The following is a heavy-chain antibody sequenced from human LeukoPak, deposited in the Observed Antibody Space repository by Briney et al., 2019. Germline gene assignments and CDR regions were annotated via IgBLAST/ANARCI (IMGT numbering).Heavy chain of an antibody. D-gene: IGHD1-1*01. CDR3: AKLWSTSRGAFDI. J-gene: IGHJ3*02. V-gene: IGHV3-23*01. CDR1: GFTFTSYA. CDR2: VISSGGST. Sequence: PGGSLRLSCAASGFTFTSYAMSWVRQAPGKGLEWVSAVISSGGSTYNADSVKGRFTISRDNSKNTLYLQMNSLRAEDTAVYYCAKLWSTSRGAFDIWGQGTMVTVFS.